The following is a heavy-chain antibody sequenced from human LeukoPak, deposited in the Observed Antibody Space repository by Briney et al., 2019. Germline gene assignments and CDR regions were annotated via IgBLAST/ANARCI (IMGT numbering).Heavy chain of an antibody. CDR3: ARGSLYSSSWANDY. J-gene: IGHJ4*02. CDR2: IIPILGIA. D-gene: IGHD6-13*01. CDR1: GYTFTDYY. V-gene: IGHV1-69*04. Sequence: SVTVSCKTSGYTFTDYYIRWVRQAPGQGLEWMGRIIPILGIANYAQKFQGRVTITADKSTSTAYMELSSLRSEDTAVYYCARGSLYSSSWANDYWGQGTLVTVSS.